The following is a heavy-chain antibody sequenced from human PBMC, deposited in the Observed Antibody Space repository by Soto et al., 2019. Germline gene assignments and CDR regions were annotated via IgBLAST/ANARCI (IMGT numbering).Heavy chain of an antibody. J-gene: IGHJ4*02. CDR3: ARDRSGWAEGGFDY. CDR1: GFTVSNNY. CDR2: ISTGGST. V-gene: IGHV3-53*01. D-gene: IGHD3-22*01. Sequence: EVQLVESGGGLLQPGGSRRLSCAASGFTVSNNYMSWVRQALGKGLEWVSEISTGGSTYYADSVKGRFTSSRDNSKNTVVVKMNSLRDEDTAVYYCARDRSGWAEGGFDYWGQGALVTVSS.